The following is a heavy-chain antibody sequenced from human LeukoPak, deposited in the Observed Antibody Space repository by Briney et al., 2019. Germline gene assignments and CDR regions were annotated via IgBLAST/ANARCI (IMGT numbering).Heavy chain of an antibody. D-gene: IGHD3-22*01. Sequence: ASVKGSCKASGYTCTSYGISWVRPAPGQGLEWIGWSSAYNGNTNYAQKLQGRVTMTTDTSTSTAYMELRSLRPDDTAVSYCARWGNYYDSSGYFFWGQGTLVTVSS. V-gene: IGHV1-18*01. CDR3: ARWGNYYDSSGYFF. J-gene: IGHJ4*02. CDR1: GYTCTSYG. CDR2: SSAYNGNT.